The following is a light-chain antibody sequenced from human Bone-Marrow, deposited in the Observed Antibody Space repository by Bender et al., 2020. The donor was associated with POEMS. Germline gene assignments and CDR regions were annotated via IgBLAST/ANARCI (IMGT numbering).Light chain of an antibody. V-gene: IGLV3-21*02. CDR2: DDS. Sequence: SYVLTQPPSVSVAPGQTARLPCGGNDIGSKSVHWYQQKPGQAPVLVVYDDSNRPSVIPERFSGSNSGNTATLTISRVEVGDEADYFCQVWDSRSDQVVFGGGTQLTVL. J-gene: IGLJ7*01. CDR1: DIGSKS. CDR3: QVWDSRSDQVV.